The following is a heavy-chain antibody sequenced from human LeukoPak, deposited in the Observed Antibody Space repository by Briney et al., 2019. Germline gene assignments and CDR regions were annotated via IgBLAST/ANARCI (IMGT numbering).Heavy chain of an antibody. Sequence: SETLSLTCTVSGGSISSSSYYWGWIRQPPGNGLEWIGSIYYSGSTYYNPSLKSRVTISVDTSKNQFSLKLSSVTAADTAVYYCARHGIAAADYWGQGTLVTVSS. V-gene: IGHV4-39*01. CDR2: IYYSGST. J-gene: IGHJ4*02. CDR1: GGSISSSSYY. D-gene: IGHD6-13*01. CDR3: ARHGIAAADY.